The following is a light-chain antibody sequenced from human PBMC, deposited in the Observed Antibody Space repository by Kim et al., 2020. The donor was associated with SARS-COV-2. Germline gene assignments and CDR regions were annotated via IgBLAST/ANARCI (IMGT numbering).Light chain of an antibody. CDR1: SSDGGSYNL. Sequence: QSITISCTGTSSDGGSYNLVSWYQQHPGKAPKLMIYEVSKRPSGVSNRFSGSKSGNTASLTISGLQAEDEADYYCCSCAGSSTFVVFGGGTQLTVL. J-gene: IGLJ2*01. CDR2: EVS. V-gene: IGLV2-23*02. CDR3: CSCAGSSTFVV.